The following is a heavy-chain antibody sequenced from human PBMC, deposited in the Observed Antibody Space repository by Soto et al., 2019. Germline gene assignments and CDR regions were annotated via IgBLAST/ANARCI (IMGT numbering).Heavy chain of an antibody. D-gene: IGHD3-22*01. CDR1: GFTFSSYA. Sequence: EVQLLESGGGLVQPGGSLRLSCAASGFTFSSYAMSWVRQAPGKGLEWVSSISGSGGTTYYADSVKGRFTISRDNSKNTLYLQMNSLRAEDTAVYYCAKDYDSSGYVYFQHWGQGTLVTVSS. CDR2: ISGSGGTT. CDR3: AKDYDSSGYVYFQH. V-gene: IGHV3-23*01. J-gene: IGHJ1*01.